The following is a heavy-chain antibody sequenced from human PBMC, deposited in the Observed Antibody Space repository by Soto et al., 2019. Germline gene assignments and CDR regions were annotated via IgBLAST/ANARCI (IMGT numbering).Heavy chain of an antibody. Sequence: QVQLQQWGAGLLKPSETLSLTCAVYGGYFSGYYWSWIRQPTGKGLEWIGEINHSGSTNYNPSLNSGSTISVDTSKNQFSPKLSSVTAADTAGYYCARCRGNPTVTTALDYWGHGTLVTGSS. CDR3: ARCRGNPTVTTALDY. V-gene: IGHV4-34*01. D-gene: IGHD4-17*01. CDR2: INHSGST. J-gene: IGHJ4*01. CDR1: GGYFSGYY.